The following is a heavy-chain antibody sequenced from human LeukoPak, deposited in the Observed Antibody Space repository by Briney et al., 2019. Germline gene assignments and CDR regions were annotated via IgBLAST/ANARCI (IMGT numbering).Heavy chain of an antibody. CDR2: IYYSGST. V-gene: IGHV4-59*01. CDR1: GGSISSYY. J-gene: IGHJ5*02. Sequence: SETLSLTCIVSGGSISSYYWSWIRQPPGKGLEWIGYIYYSGSTNYNPSLKSRVTISVDTSKNQFSLKLSSVTAADTAVYYCARVRVGWFDPWGQGTLVTVSS. CDR3: ARVRVGWFDP.